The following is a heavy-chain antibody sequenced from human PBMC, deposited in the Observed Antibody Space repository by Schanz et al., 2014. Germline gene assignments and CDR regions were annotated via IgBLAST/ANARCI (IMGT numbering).Heavy chain of an antibody. J-gene: IGHJ6*02. Sequence: QVQLQESGPGLVKPSETLSLTCTVSGGSISSFKWSWIRQPPGKGLEYIGYIYSSGSTNYNPSLESRVTMSVDTSKNQFSLKLSSVTAADTAVYYCYGMDVWGQGTTVTVSS. CDR2: IYSSGST. V-gene: IGHV4-59*01. CDR1: GGSISSFK. CDR3: YGMDV.